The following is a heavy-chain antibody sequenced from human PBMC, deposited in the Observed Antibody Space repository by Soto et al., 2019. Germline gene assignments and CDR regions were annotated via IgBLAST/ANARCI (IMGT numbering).Heavy chain of an antibody. CDR1: GFTFSSYG. Sequence: PGGSLRLSCAASGFTFSSYGMHWVRQAPGKGLEWVAVIWYDGSNKYYADSVKGRFTISRDNPKNTLYLQMNSLRAEDTAVYYCARERGATARRNENWFDPWGQGTLVTVSS. CDR2: IWYDGSNK. D-gene: IGHD1-26*01. V-gene: IGHV3-33*01. J-gene: IGHJ5*02. CDR3: ARERGATARRNENWFDP.